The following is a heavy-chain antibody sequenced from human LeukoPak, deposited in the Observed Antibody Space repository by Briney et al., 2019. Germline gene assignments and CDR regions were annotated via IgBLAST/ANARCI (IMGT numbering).Heavy chain of an antibody. CDR3: ARDGYGGYDVVGHYYFDY. V-gene: IGHV3-30*04. J-gene: IGHJ4*02. CDR2: ISYDGSNK. CDR1: GFTFSSYA. D-gene: IGHD5-12*01. Sequence: GGSLRLSCAASGFTFSSYAMHWARQAPGKGLEWVAVISYDGSNKYYADSVKGRFTISRDNSKNTLYLQMNSLRAEDTAVYYCARDGYGGYDVVGHYYFDYWGQGTLVTVSS.